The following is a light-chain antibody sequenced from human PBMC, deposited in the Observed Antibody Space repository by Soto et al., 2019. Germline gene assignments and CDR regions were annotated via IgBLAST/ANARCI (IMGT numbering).Light chain of an antibody. CDR3: SSYTTSSTYV. CDR2: DVS. CDR1: SSDVGSYNY. J-gene: IGLJ1*01. Sequence: QSXLTQPASVSGSPGQSITISCTGTSSDVGSYNYVSWYQQHPGKAPKVMIYDVSNRPSGVSYRFSGSKSGNTASLTISGLQAEDEANYYCSSYTTSSTYVFGTGTKVTVL. V-gene: IGLV2-14*01.